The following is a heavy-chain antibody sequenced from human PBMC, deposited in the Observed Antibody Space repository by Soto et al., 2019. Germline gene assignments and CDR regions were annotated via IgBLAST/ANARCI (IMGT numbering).Heavy chain of an antibody. D-gene: IGHD6-19*01. CDR2: ILYSGST. J-gene: IGHJ4*02. V-gene: IGHV4-39*01. CDR3: ARLGSSGWYQGSYFDY. CDR1: GGSITRNNHY. Sequence: SETLSLTCIVSGGSITRNNHYCGWIRQSPGKGLEWIGSILYSGSTNYNPSLKSRVTLSVETSKNQFSLKMSSVTAADTALYYCARLGSSGWYQGSYFDYWGQGTLVTVSS.